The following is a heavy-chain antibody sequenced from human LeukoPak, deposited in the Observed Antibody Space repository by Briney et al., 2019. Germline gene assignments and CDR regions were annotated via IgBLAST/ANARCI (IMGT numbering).Heavy chain of an antibody. CDR1: GGTFSSHT. V-gene: IGHV1-69*08. Sequence: SVKVSCKASGGTFSSHTFSWVRQAPGQGLEWMGRIIPISDTVKHAQRFQGRITISADKSRSTAYMELSSLKSEDTAVYYCVRDYVYGSGTYSNDYRGQGTLVTVSS. CDR3: VRDYVYGSGTYSNDY. CDR2: IIPISDTV. D-gene: IGHD3-10*01. J-gene: IGHJ4*02.